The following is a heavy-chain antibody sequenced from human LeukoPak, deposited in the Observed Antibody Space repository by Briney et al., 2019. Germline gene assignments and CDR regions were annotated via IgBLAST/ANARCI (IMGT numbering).Heavy chain of an antibody. CDR2: IYSGGDT. CDR3: AKSGLWFGEFDY. V-gene: IGHV3-53*01. J-gene: IGHJ4*02. Sequence: GGSLRLSCAASGFTVSNSFMTWVRQAPGKGLEWVSVIYSGGDTYYTDSVKGRFTISRDNSKNTLYLQMNSLRAEDTAVYYCAKSGLWFGEFDYWGQGTLVTVSS. D-gene: IGHD3-10*01. CDR1: GFTVSNSF.